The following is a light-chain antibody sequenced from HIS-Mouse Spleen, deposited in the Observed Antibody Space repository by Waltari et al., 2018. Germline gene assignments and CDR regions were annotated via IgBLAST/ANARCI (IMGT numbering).Light chain of an antibody. V-gene: IGLV3-10*01. CDR1: ALPKKY. CDR3: YSTDSSGNHRV. J-gene: IGLJ2*01. CDR2: EDS. Sequence: SYELTQPPSVSVSPGQTARITCSGDALPKKYAYWYQRKSGQAPVLVIDEDSKRPSGSPERFSGSRSGTMATLTISGAQVEDEADYYCYSTDSSGNHRVFGGGTKLTVL.